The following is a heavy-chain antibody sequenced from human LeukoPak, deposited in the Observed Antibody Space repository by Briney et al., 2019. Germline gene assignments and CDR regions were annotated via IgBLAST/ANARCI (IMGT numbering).Heavy chain of an antibody. CDR3: ARGDGYCFDY. CDR2: IYPGGST. Sequence: GGSLRLSCAASEFTVSSNYMNWVRQTPGKGLEWVSLIYPGGSTYYADSVKGRFTISRDNSKNTVYLQMNSLRAEDTAVYFCARGDGYCFDYWGQGSLVTVSS. D-gene: IGHD5-24*01. V-gene: IGHV3-66*01. J-gene: IGHJ4*02. CDR1: EFTVSSNY.